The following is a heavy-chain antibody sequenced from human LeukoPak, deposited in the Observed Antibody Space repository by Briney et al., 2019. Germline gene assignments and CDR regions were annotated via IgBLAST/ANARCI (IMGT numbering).Heavy chain of an antibody. CDR1: GFTFSSYW. CDR2: INSDGSST. D-gene: IGHD3-22*01. J-gene: IGHJ6*03. CDR3: ARDRVVVGFYYYYYMDV. Sequence: GGSLRLSCAASGFTFSSYWMHWVRQAPGKGLVWVSRINSDGSSTSYADSVKGRFTISRDNAKNTLYLQMNSLRAEDTAVYYCARDRVVVGFYYYYYMDVWGKGTTVTVSS. V-gene: IGHV3-74*01.